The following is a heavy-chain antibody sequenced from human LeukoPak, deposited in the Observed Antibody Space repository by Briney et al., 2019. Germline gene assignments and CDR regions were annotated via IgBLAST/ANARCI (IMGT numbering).Heavy chain of an antibody. Sequence: ASVKVSCKASGYTFTSYYMHWVRQAPGQGLEWMGIINPSGGSTSYAQKFQGRVTMTRDTFTSTVYMELSSLRSEDTAVYYCALDGMITFGGVIGGMDVWGQGTTVTVSS. D-gene: IGHD3-16*02. V-gene: IGHV1-46*01. CDR3: ALDGMITFGGVIGGMDV. J-gene: IGHJ6*02. CDR1: GYTFTSYY. CDR2: INPSGGST.